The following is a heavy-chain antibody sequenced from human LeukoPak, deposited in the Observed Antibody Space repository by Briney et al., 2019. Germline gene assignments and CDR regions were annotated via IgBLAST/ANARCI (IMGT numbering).Heavy chain of an antibody. CDR3: ARRSGWYYFDY. V-gene: IGHV1-46*01. CDR1: GYTFTSYY. Sequence: GASVKVSCKASGYTFTSYYMHWVRQARGQGLEWMGIINPSGGSTSYAQKFQGRVTMTRDTSTSTVYMELSSLRSEDTAVYYCARRSGWYYFDYWGQGTLVTVSS. D-gene: IGHD6-19*01. J-gene: IGHJ4*02. CDR2: INPSGGST.